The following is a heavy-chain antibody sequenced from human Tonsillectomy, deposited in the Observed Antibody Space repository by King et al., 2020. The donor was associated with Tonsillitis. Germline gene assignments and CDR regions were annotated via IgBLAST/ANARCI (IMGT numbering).Heavy chain of an antibody. Sequence: VQLVESGGGLVQPGGSLRLSCAASGFTFSSYAMSWVRQAPGKGLEWVSDISGSGGSTYYADSVKGRFTISRDNSKNTLYLQMNSLRAEDTAVYYCAKSPPITIRGPYYFDYWGQGTLVTVSS. CDR1: GFTFSSYA. V-gene: IGHV3-23*04. CDR2: ISGSGGST. D-gene: IGHD3-9*01. J-gene: IGHJ4*02. CDR3: AKSPPITIRGPYYFDY.